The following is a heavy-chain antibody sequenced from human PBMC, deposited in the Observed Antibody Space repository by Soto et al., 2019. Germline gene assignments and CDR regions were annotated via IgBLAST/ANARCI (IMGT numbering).Heavy chain of an antibody. CDR3: ARALVVVAATTNWFDP. CDR1: GGSISSGDYY. D-gene: IGHD2-15*01. V-gene: IGHV4-30-4*01. J-gene: IGHJ5*02. Sequence: PSETLSLTCTVSGGSISSGDYYWSWIRQPPGKGLEWIGYIYYSGSTYYNPSLKSRVTISIDTSKNQFSLNLSSVTAADTAVYYCARALVVVAATTNWFDPWGQGTPVTVSS. CDR2: IYYSGST.